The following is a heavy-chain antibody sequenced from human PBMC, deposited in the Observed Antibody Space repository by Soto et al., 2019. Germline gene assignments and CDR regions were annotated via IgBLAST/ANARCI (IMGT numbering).Heavy chain of an antibody. D-gene: IGHD2-21*01. CDR2: ITHSGST. J-gene: IGHJ6*02. Sequence: SETLSLTCAIYGGSFSDYYWGWIRQSPGKGLEWIGEITHSGSTNYHPSLKSRVTISVGTSKIQFSLKLNSVTAADTAVYYCARGLRASYGVRLSYSYYGMDVWGQGTTVTVSS. CDR1: GGSFSDYY. CDR3: ARGLRASYGVRLSYSYYGMDV. V-gene: IGHV4-34*01.